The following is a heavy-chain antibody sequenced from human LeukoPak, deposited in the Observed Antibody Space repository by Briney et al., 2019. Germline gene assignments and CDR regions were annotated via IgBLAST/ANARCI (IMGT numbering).Heavy chain of an antibody. Sequence: PSETLSLTCAVSSYSISSGYYWGWIRQPPGKGLEWIGSIYHSGSTYYNPSLKSRVTISVDTSKNQFSLKLSSVTAADTAVYYYARDGSGSYYKRWGQGTLVTVSS. V-gene: IGHV4-38-2*01. D-gene: IGHD3-10*01. CDR3: ARDGSGSYYKR. CDR1: SYSISSGYY. CDR2: IYHSGST. J-gene: IGHJ4*02.